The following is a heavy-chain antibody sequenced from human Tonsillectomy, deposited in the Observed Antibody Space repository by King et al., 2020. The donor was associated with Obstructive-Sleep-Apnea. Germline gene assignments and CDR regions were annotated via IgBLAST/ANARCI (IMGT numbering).Heavy chain of an antibody. CDR2: ISYDGSNK. CDR3: AKDIDPYYYDSSGGFDC. J-gene: IGHJ4*02. CDR1: GFTFSSYC. D-gene: IGHD3-22*01. V-gene: IGHV3-30*18. Sequence: VQLVESGGGVVQPGRSLRLSCAASGFTFSSYCMHWVRQAPGKGLEWGAVISYDGSNKYYAYCVKGRFTISRDNPKNTLYLQMNSLRTEDTAVYYCAKDIDPYYYDSSGGFDCWGQGTLVTVSS.